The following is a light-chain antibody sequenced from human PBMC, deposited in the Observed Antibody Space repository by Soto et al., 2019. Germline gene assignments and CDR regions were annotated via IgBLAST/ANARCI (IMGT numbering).Light chain of an antibody. Sequence: DIQMTQSPSSLSASVGDRVTITCRASLGISNYLAWYQQKPGKVPKLLAYGASTLQSGVPSRFSGSGSGTHFTLTISSLQPEDVATYYCQRCNSAPFTFGPGTKVDIX. V-gene: IGKV1-27*01. CDR2: GAS. CDR3: QRCNSAPFT. J-gene: IGKJ3*01. CDR1: LGISNY.